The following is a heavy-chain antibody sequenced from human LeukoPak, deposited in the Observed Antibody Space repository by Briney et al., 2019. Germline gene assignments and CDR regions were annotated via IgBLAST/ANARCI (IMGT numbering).Heavy chain of an antibody. D-gene: IGHD3-22*01. CDR3: ARWPDYYDTSKYYYGMDV. CDR1: GFTVSSNY. J-gene: IGHJ6*02. V-gene: IGHV3-53*01. Sequence: GGSLRLSCAASGFTVSSNYMSWVRQAPGKGLEWVSVIYSGGSTYYADSVKGRFTISRDNSKNTLYLQMNSLRAGDTAVYYCARWPDYYDTSKYYYGMDVWGRGTTVTVSS. CDR2: IYSGGST.